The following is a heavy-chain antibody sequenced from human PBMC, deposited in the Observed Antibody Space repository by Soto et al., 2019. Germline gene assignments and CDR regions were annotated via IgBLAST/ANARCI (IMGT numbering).Heavy chain of an antibody. J-gene: IGHJ5*02. CDR1: GDSFSSGAYY. D-gene: IGHD3-22*01. V-gene: IGHV4-31*03. Sequence: SETLSLTCTVSGDSFSSGAYYWSWIRQHPGKGLEWIGFIYYSGSTYYSPSLKSRVIISVDMSKNQFSLKLSSVTAADTAVYFCARTDYDSSGYHWFDPWGQGTLVTVSS. CDR3: ARTDYDSSGYHWFDP. CDR2: IYYSGST.